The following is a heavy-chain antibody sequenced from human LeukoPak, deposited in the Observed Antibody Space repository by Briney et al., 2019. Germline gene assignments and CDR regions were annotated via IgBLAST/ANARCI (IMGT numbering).Heavy chain of an antibody. Sequence: PGGSLRLSCAASGFTFDDKGMRGVRQAPGKGLGWVSAVSGSGGIADYADSVKGRFTTSRDNSKNTLYLQMNSLRAEDTAVYYCAKGQAYNWNYPIDYWGQGTLVTVSS. D-gene: IGHD1-7*01. CDR3: AKGQAYNWNYPIDY. CDR2: VSGSGGIA. J-gene: IGHJ4*02. CDR1: GFTFDDKG. V-gene: IGHV3-23*01.